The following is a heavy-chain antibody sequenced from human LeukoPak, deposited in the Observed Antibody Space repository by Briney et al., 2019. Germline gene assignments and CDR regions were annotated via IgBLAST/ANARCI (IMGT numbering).Heavy chain of an antibody. CDR3: ARGVLTGIDYMDV. CDR2: IKEDGSEE. CDR1: GFTFSSYW. V-gene: IGHV3-7*01. Sequence: GGSLRLSCAASGFTFSSYWMIWVRQAPGKGLEWVANIKEDGSEEYYVDSMKGRFTISRDNAKDSLYLQMKTVRAEDTALYYCARGVLTGIDYMDVWGKGTTVTVSS. J-gene: IGHJ6*03. D-gene: IGHD1-20*01.